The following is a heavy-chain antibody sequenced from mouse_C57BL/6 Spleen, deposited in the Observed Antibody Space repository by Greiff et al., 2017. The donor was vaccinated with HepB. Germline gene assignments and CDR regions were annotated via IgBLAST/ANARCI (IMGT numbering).Heavy chain of an antibody. CDR3: ARGDSSGYVFAY. V-gene: IGHV2-2*01. J-gene: IGHJ3*01. CDR1: GFSLTSYG. Sequence: QVQLQQSGPGLVQPSQSLSITCTVSGFSLTSYGVHWVRQSPGKGLEWLGVIWSGGSTDYNAAFISRLSISKDNSKSQVFFKMNSLQADDTAIYYCARGDSSGYVFAYWGQGTLVTVSA. CDR2: IWSGGST. D-gene: IGHD3-2*02.